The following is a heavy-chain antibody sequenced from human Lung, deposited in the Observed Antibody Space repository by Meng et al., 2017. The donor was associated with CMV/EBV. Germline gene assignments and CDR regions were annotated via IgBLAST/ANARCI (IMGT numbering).Heavy chain of an antibody. Sequence: ESXKISCAASGFTFSPYWMSWVRQAPGRGLEWVANINQGGSEKYYVASVMGRFTVSRDNAKNSLYLQMNSLRAEDTAIYYCATSSSGFFDNWGQGALVTVSS. D-gene: IGHD3-22*01. J-gene: IGHJ4*02. CDR2: INQGGSEK. V-gene: IGHV3-7*01. CDR3: ATSSSGFFDN. CDR1: GFTFSPYW.